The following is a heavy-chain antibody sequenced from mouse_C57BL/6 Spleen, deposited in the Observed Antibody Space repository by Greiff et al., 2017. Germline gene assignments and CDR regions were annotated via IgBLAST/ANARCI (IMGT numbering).Heavy chain of an antibody. D-gene: IGHD3-3*01. CDR2: IHPNSGST. Sequence: QVQLQQPGAELVKPGASVKLSCKASGYTFTSYWMHWVKQRPGQGLAWIGMIHPNSGSTNYNEKFKSKATLTVDKSSSTAYMQLSSLTSEDSAVYYCARWGDGGYFDYWGQGTTLTGSS. V-gene: IGHV1-64*01. CDR1: GYTFTSYW. J-gene: IGHJ2*01. CDR3: ARWGDGGYFDY.